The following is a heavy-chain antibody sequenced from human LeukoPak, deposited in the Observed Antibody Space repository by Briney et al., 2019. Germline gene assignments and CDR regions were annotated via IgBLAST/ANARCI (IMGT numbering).Heavy chain of an antibody. D-gene: IGHD2-2*01. Sequence: SEXXSLTCTVSGGSISSGDYYWSWIRQPPGKGLEWIGYIYYSGSTYYNPSLKSRVTISVDTSKNQFSLKLSSVTAADTAVYYCASGAAAPGAFDIWGQGTMVTVSS. CDR3: ASGAAAPGAFDI. CDR2: IYYSGST. CDR1: GGSISSGDYY. J-gene: IGHJ3*02. V-gene: IGHV4-30-4*08.